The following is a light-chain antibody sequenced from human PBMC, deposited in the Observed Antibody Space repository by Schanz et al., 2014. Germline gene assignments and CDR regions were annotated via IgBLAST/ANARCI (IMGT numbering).Light chain of an antibody. V-gene: IGKV1-39*01. CDR3: QQSYSTLYT. Sequence: DIQMTQSPSSLSVFVGDRVTISCRASQSISNYLNWYQQKPGKAPKLLIYAASSLQGGVPSRFSGSGSGTDFTLTISSLQPEDFATYYCQQSYSTLYTFGQGTKLEIK. CDR2: AAS. J-gene: IGKJ2*01. CDR1: QSISNY.